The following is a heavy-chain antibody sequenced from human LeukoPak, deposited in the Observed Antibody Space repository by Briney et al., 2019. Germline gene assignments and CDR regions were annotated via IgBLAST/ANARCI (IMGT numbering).Heavy chain of an antibody. J-gene: IGHJ4*02. D-gene: IGHD6-13*01. CDR1: GFTVSSNY. V-gene: IGHV3-66*01. CDR3: ARDHIAAAGVFDY. Sequence: PGGSLRLSCAASGFTVSSNYMSWVRQAPGKGLEWVSVIYSGGSTYYADSVKGRFTISRDNSKNTLYLQMNSLRAEDTAVYYCARDHIAAAGVFDYWGQGTLVTVSS. CDR2: IYSGGST.